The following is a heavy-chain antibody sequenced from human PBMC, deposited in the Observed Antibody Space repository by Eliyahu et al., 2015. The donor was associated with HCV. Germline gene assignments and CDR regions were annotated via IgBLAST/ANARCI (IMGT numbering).Heavy chain of an antibody. V-gene: IGHV3-30-3*01. CDR2: ISYEGSNK. CDR1: GFTFSSYA. J-gene: IGHJ4*02. D-gene: IGHD3-10*01. CDR3: ARVSAMWGSGSWTDY. Sequence: QVQLVESGGGVVQPGRSLRLSCAAXGFTFSSYAMHWXRQAPGKGLXWVAVISYEGSNKYYADSVKGRFTISRDNSKNTLYLQMNSLRAEDTAVYYCARVSAMWGSGSWTDYWGQGTLVTVSS.